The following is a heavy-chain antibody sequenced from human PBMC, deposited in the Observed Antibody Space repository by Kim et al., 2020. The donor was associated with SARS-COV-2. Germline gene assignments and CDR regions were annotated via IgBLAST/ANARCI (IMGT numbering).Heavy chain of an antibody. J-gene: IGHJ3*02. V-gene: IGHV3-7*03. CDR2: IKKDGSET. Sequence: GGSLRLSCAASGFTFSSYWMSWVRQAPGKGLEWVANIKKDGSETYYVDSVKGRFTISRDNAKNSLYLQMNSLRAEDTAVYYCAREDIALTYCGGECYIAAFGSWGQGTMVTVCS. CDR1: GFTFSSYW. CDR3: AREDIALTYCGGECYIAAFGS. D-gene: IGHD2-21*01.